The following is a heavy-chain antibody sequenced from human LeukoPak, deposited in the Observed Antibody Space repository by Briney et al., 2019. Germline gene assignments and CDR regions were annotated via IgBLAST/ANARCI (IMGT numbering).Heavy chain of an antibody. J-gene: IGHJ4*02. V-gene: IGHV3-23*01. CDR3: PKGGLGFGEPPLNYFDY. CDR1: GFTFSSYA. Sequence: GGSLRLSCAASGFTFSSYAMSWARQAPGKGLEWVSAISGSGGSTYYADSVKGRFTISRDNSKNTLYLQMNSQRTEDTAVYYCPKGGLGFGEPPLNYFDYGGQGTLAT. D-gene: IGHD3-10*01. CDR2: ISGSGGST.